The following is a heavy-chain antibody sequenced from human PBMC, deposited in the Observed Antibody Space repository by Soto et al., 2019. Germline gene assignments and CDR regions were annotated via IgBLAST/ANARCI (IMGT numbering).Heavy chain of an antibody. V-gene: IGHV4-38-2*01. CDR3: ARQYLTGYNY. CDR2: IYHSGST. Sequence: SETLSLTCAVSGYSISSGYYWGWIRQPPGKGLEWIGSIYHSGSTYYNPSLKSRVTISADTSKNQFALELSSGTAADTAVYYCARQYLTGYNYWGQGTLVTVSS. J-gene: IGHJ4*02. D-gene: IGHD3-9*01. CDR1: GYSISSGYY.